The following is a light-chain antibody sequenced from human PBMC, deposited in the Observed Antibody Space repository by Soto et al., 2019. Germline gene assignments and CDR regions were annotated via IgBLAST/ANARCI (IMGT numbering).Light chain of an antibody. CDR2: DAS. CDR1: QSVKNNY. Sequence: EIVLKQSPDTLSLSPGERATLSCRASQSVKNNYLAWYQQKPGQAPRFLIYDASSSATGIPDRFSGSGSGTDFTLTISRLEPEDFAVYYCQQYGSTPLTFGGGTKVDIK. J-gene: IGKJ4*01. V-gene: IGKV3-20*01. CDR3: QQYGSTPLT.